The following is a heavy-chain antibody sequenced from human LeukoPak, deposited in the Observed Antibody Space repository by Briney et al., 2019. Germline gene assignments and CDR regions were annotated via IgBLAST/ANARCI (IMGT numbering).Heavy chain of an antibody. CDR1: GGSISSGDYY. CDR2: IYYSGTT. Sequence: SETLSLACTVSGGSISSGDYYWSWLRQPPGKGLEWIGYIYYSGTTYYNPSLKSRVTISVDTSKNQFSLKLTSVTAADTAVYYCARGPYGSGSYYWGQGTLVTVSS. V-gene: IGHV4-30-4*01. D-gene: IGHD3-10*01. J-gene: IGHJ4*02. CDR3: ARGPYGSGSYY.